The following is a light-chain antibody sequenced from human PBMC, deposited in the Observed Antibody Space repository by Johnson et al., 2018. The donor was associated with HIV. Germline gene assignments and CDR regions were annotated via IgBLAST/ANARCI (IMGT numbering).Light chain of an antibody. CDR1: SSNIGNNY. CDR3: GTWDSSLSAHNYV. V-gene: IGLV1-51*01. Sequence: QSVLTQPPSVSAAPGQKVTISCSGSSSNIGNNYVSWYQQLPGTAPKLLIYDNNKRPSGIPDRFSGSKSGTSTTLGITGLQTGDEADYYWGTWDSSLSAHNYVFGTGNKVTVL. CDR2: DNN. J-gene: IGLJ1*01.